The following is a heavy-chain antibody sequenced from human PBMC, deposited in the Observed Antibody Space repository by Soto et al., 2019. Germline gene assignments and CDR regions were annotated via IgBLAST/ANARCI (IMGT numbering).Heavy chain of an antibody. CDR2: IHYSGTT. V-gene: IGHV4-31*03. D-gene: IGHD6-19*01. CDR1: GDSISNDNYY. Sequence: QVQLQESGPGMVKPSQTLSLTCTVSGDSISNDNYYWNWNRQLPGKGLEWIGYIHYSGTTDYNPSLKSRVIISLDTSKNHFSLKLSSVTAADTAVYYCARQRQWLSHLDSWGQGTLVTVSS. CDR3: ARQRQWLSHLDS. J-gene: IGHJ4*02.